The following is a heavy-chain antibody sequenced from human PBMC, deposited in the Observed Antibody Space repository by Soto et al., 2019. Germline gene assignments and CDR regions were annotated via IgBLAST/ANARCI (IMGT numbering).Heavy chain of an antibody. D-gene: IGHD3-22*01. Sequence: PGGSLRLSCAASGFSFDTYGIHWVRQAPGKGLEWVAVILYDGIKMFYADFVKGRFTISRDNSKNTLYLQMNSLRAEDTAVYYCARDYYDSSGYYSHYYYGMDVWGQGTTVTVSS. CDR2: ILYDGIKM. V-gene: IGHV3-33*01. J-gene: IGHJ6*02. CDR1: GFSFDTYG. CDR3: ARDYYDSSGYYSHYYYGMDV.